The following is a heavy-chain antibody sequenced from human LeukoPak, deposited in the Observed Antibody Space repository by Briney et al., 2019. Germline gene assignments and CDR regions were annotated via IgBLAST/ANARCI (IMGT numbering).Heavy chain of an antibody. CDR1: GGTFSSYA. J-gene: IGHJ6*03. Sequence: GASVKVSCKASGGTFSSYAISWVRQAPGQGLEWMGRIVPIFGTANYAQKFQGRVTITADESTSTAYMELSSLRSEDTAVYYCARSEQQNYYYYMDVWGKGTTVTVSS. CDR2: IVPIFGTA. V-gene: IGHV1-69*13. CDR3: ARSEQQNYYYYMDV. D-gene: IGHD6-13*01.